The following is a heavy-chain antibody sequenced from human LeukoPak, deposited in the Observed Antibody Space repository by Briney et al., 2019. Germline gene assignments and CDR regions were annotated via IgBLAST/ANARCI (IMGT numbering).Heavy chain of an antibody. Sequence: GGSLRLSCAASGLSFSESWMSWARQTPREGLEWEDNIKHDGSEKYHVDSMKGRYTISRDNAENSLCLQMNSLRAEDTAVYYCARAYFCFDYWGQGILVTVSA. J-gene: IGHJ4*02. D-gene: IGHD2-21*01. CDR3: ARAYFCFDY. V-gene: IGHV3-7*05. CDR2: IKHDGSEK. CDR1: GLSFSESW.